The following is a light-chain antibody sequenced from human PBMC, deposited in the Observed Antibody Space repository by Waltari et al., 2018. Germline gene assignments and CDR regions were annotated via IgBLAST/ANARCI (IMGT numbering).Light chain of an antibody. CDR1: QSVSSY. CDR3: QQRGNWPRT. J-gene: IGKJ1*01. Sequence: EIVLTQSPATLSLSPGERATLSCRASQSVSSYLAWFQQKPGRAPRLLIYDVSNRATGVPARFSGSGSGTDFTLTISSLEPEDFAVYYCQQRGNWPRTFGQGTKVEIK. CDR2: DVS. V-gene: IGKV3-11*01.